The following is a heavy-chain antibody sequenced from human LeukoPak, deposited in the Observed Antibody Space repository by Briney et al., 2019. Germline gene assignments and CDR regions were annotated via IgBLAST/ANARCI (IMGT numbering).Heavy chain of an antibody. V-gene: IGHV3-74*01. J-gene: IGHJ4*02. CDR3: ARDVSYSLDS. CDR2: INGDGSST. Sequence: GGSLRLSCAASGFTFSSHWMHWVRQVPGKGLVWVSRINGDGSSTSYADSVKGRFTISRDNAKNTLFLQMNSLRAEDTAVYYCARDVSYSLDSRGQGTLVTVSS. D-gene: IGHD3-10*01. CDR1: GFTFSSHW.